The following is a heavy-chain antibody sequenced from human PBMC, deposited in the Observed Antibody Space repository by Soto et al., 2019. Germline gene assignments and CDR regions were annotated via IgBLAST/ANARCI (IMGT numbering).Heavy chain of an antibody. V-gene: IGHV1-69*13. J-gene: IGHJ4*02. D-gene: IGHD3-22*01. CDR1: GGTFSSYA. CDR3: ARDRMGGSGYRY. CDR2: IIPIFGTA. Sequence: SVKVSCKASGGTFSSYAISWVRQAPGQGLEWMGGIIPIFGTANYAQKFQGRVTITADESTSTAYMELRSLRSDDTAVYYCARDRMGGSGYRYWGQGTLVTVSS.